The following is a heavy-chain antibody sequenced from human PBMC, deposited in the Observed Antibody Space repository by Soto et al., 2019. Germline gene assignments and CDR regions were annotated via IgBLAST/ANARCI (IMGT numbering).Heavy chain of an antibody. CDR2: INPNSGGT. CDR3: ARVVVAATLSYYYYGMDV. J-gene: IGHJ6*02. V-gene: IGHV1-2*02. Sequence: ASVKVSCKASGYTFTGYYMHWVRQAPGQGLEWTGWINPNSGGTNYAQKFQGRVTMTRDTSISTAYMELSRLRSDDTAVYYCARVVVAATLSYYYYGMDVWGQGITVTVSS. D-gene: IGHD2-15*01. CDR1: GYTFTGYY.